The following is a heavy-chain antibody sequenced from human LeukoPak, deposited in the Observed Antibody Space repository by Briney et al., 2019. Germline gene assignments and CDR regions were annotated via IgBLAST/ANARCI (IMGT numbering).Heavy chain of an antibody. CDR2: IYYSGST. J-gene: IGHJ4*02. CDR3: ARAVVATVYFDY. Sequence: SETLSLTCTVSGGSISSYYWSWLRQPPGKGLEWIGYIYYSGSTNYNPSLKSRVTISVDTSKNQFSLKLSSVTAADTAVYYCARAVVATVYFDYWGQGTLVTVSS. D-gene: IGHD5-12*01. CDR1: GGSISSYY. V-gene: IGHV4-59*08.